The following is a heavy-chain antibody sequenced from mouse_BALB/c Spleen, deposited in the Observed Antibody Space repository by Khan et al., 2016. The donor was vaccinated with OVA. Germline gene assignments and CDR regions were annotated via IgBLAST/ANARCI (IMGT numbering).Heavy chain of an antibody. CDR1: GFTFSSYV. CDR2: ISSGGIT. Sequence: EVELVESGGDLVKPGGSLKLSCAASGFTFSSYVMSWVRQTPAKRLEWVASISSGGITDSPDTVKGRFTISRDNARNLLYLQMTSLRFEDTAIYYCVRKAYRYDDYYFDNWGQGTTLTVSS. CDR3: VRKAYRYDDYYFDN. V-gene: IGHV5-6-5*01. J-gene: IGHJ2*01. D-gene: IGHD2-14*01.